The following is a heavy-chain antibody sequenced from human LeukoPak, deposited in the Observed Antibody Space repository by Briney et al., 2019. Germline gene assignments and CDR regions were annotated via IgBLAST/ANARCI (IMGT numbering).Heavy chain of an antibody. CDR1: GFTFSSYE. CDR3: AKAVGYNYGPPHYLDY. J-gene: IGHJ4*02. V-gene: IGHV3-48*03. CDR2: ISSSGSTI. D-gene: IGHD5-18*01. Sequence: GGSLRLSCAASGFTFSSYEMNWVRQAPGKGLEWVSYISSSGSTIYYADSVKGRFTISRDNSKNRLYLQMDSLRAEDTAVYYCAKAVGYNYGPPHYLDYWGQGTLVTVSS.